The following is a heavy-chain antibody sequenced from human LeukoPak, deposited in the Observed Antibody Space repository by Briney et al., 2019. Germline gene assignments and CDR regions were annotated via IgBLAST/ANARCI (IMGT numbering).Heavy chain of an antibody. Sequence: SETLSLTCTLSGGSVNSGAYYWSWIRQHPGKGLEWIGYIYYSGSNYYNPSLKSRVTISVDTSKNQFYLKLSSVTAADTAVYYCAGCSGGSPIDAFHIWGQGTMVTVSS. CDR1: GGSVNSGAYY. CDR2: IYYSGSN. V-gene: IGHV4-31*02. D-gene: IGHD2-15*01. CDR3: AGCSGGSPIDAFHI. J-gene: IGHJ3*02.